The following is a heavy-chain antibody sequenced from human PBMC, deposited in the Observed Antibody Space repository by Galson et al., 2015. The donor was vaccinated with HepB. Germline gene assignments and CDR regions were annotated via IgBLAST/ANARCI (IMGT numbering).Heavy chain of an antibody. D-gene: IGHD3-10*01. V-gene: IGHV3-30*04. CDR3: ARDLVYGSGHNPDYYGMDV. CDR1: GFTFSSYA. Sequence: SLRLSCAASGFTFSSYAMHWVRQAPGKGLEWVAVISYDGSNKYYADSVKGRFTISRDNSKNTLYLQMNSLRAEDTAVYYCARDLVYGSGHNPDYYGMDVWGQGTTVTVSS. J-gene: IGHJ6*02. CDR2: ISYDGSNK.